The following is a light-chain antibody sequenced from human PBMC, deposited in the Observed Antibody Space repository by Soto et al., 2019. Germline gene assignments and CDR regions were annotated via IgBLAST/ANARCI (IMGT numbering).Light chain of an antibody. CDR2: AVS. CDR3: QQYNKWPLT. CDR1: QSVSSN. J-gene: IGKJ1*01. Sequence: EIMMTQSPGTLPASPGERATLSCRASQSVSSNLAWYQQKPGQAPRLLIYAVSTRATGIPARFSGSGSGNESTLTISSMQYEDFAVYYCQQYNKWPLTFGQGTKVEIK. V-gene: IGKV3-15*01.